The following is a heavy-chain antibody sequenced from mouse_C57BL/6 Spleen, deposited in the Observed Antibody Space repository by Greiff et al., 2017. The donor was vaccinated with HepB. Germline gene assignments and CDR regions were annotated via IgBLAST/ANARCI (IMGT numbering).Heavy chain of an antibody. CDR1: GFTFSDYG. CDR2: ISSGSSTI. D-gene: IGHD2-3*01. J-gene: IGHJ2*01. Sequence: EVQLVESGGGLVKPGGSLKLSCAASGFTFSDYGMHWVRQAPEKGLEWVAYISSGSSTIYYADTVKGRFTISRDNAKNTLFLQMTSLRSEDTAMYYCARPDGYYEGYFDYWGQGTTLTVSS. V-gene: IGHV5-17*01. CDR3: ARPDGYYEGYFDY.